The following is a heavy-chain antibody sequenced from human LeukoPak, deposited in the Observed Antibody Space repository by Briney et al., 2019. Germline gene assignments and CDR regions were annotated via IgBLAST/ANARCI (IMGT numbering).Heavy chain of an antibody. CDR2: VDLGGRRI. V-gene: IGHV3-74*01. J-gene: IGHJ4*02. CDR1: GFTFSNHW. Sequence: GESLRLSCVASGFTFSNHWMHWVRQVPGKGLVWVSRVDLGGRRISKKESVKGRFTISRDNSKNTLYLQMNSLRAEDTAVYYCARDPTAMGTLNWGQGTLVTVSS. CDR3: ARDPTAMGTLN. D-gene: IGHD4-17*01.